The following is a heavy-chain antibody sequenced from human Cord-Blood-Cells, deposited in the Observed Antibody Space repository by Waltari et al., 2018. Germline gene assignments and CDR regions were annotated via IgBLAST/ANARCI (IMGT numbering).Heavy chain of an antibody. CDR3: ARAGCSSTSCYDY. V-gene: IGHV3-33*01. CDR2: IWYDGSNK. Sequence: QVQLVESGGGVVQPGRSLRLSCAASGFTFSSYGMHWVRPAPGKGLEWVAVIWYDGSNKYYADSVKGRFTISRDNSKNTLYLQMNSLRAEDTAVYYCARAGCSSTSCYDYWGQGTLVTVSS. D-gene: IGHD2-2*01. J-gene: IGHJ4*02. CDR1: GFTFSSYG.